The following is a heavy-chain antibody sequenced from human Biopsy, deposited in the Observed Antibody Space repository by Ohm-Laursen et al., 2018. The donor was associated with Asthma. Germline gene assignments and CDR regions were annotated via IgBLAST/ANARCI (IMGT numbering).Heavy chain of an antibody. CDR1: GFVFSHYG. J-gene: IGHJ3*01. D-gene: IGHD3-22*01. V-gene: IGHV3-30*03. Sequence: RSLRLSCAASGFVFSHYGMHWVRQGPGKGLEWVALVSSDGHNKYYADSVKGRFSISRDNSRNRLYLQINRLTVEDSAVYFCARQSGQDYDDTSAFDAWGQGTKVAVSS. CDR2: VSSDGHNK. CDR3: ARQSGQDYDDTSAFDA.